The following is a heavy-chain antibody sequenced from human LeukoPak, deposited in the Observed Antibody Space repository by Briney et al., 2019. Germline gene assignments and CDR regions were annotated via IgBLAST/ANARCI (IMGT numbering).Heavy chain of an antibody. D-gene: IGHD6-13*01. V-gene: IGHV1-24*01. J-gene: IGHJ4*02. CDR1: GYTLTELS. CDR3: ATVFSSSWRHFDY. CDR2: FDPEDGET. Sequence: GASVKVSCKVSGYTLTELSMHWVRQAPGKGLEWMGGFDPEDGETIYAQKFQGRVTMTEDTSTDTAYMELSSLRSEDTAVYYCATVFSSSWRHFDYWGQGTLDTVSS.